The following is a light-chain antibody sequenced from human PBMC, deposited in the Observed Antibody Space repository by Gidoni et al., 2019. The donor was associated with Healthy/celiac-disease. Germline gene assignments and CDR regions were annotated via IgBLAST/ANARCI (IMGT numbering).Light chain of an antibody. CDR3: QVWDSSSDHPV. V-gene: IGLV3-21*02. CDR2: DDS. Sequence: YVLTPPPSVSVAPGPQARITSGGKNIGSKSVHWYQQKPGKAPGLVVYDDSGRPSGITERFSGSNSGNTATLTISRVEAGEEAVYFCQVWDSSSDHPVFGGGTKLTVL. J-gene: IGLJ2*01. CDR1: NIGSKS.